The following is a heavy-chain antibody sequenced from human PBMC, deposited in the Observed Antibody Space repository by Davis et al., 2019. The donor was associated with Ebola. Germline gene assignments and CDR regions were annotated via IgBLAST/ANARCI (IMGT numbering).Heavy chain of an antibody. Sequence: PSETLSLTCTVSGGSISSGGYYWSWIRQHPGKGLEWIGYIYYSGSTNYNPSLKSRVTISVDTSKNQFSLKLSSVTAADTAVYYCARVGGDAFDIWGQGTMVTVSS. CDR3: ARVGGDAFDI. CDR1: GGSISSGGYY. CDR2: IYYSGST. J-gene: IGHJ3*02. V-gene: IGHV4-30-4*08. D-gene: IGHD3-16*01.